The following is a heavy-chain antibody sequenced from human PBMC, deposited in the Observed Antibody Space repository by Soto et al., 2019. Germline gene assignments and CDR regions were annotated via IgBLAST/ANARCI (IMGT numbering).Heavy chain of an antibody. V-gene: IGHV4-34*01. CDR1: GGSFSGYY. CDR3: ARRNYFYALDV. Sequence: LSLTCAVSGGSFSGYYWGWVRQPPGKGLEWVGEINYSGSTNYNPSLKRRVTISVDTSKNQVSLKVTSVTAADTAMYYCARRNYFYALDVWGQGTTVTVSS. CDR2: INYSGST. J-gene: IGHJ6*02.